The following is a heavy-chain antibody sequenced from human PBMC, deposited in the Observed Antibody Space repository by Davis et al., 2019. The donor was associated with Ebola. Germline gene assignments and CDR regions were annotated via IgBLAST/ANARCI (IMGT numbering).Heavy chain of an antibody. J-gene: IGHJ4*02. CDR1: GFTFSDYY. CDR3: ARGRAYCGGDCYSDFGY. CDR2: ISSSGSTI. Sequence: GESLKISCAASGFTFSDYYMSWIRQAPGKGLEWVSYISSSGSTIYYADSVKGRFTISRDNAKNSLYLQMNSLRVEDTAVYYCARGRAYCGGDCYSDFGYWGQGTLVTVSS. D-gene: IGHD2-21*02. V-gene: IGHV3-11*04.